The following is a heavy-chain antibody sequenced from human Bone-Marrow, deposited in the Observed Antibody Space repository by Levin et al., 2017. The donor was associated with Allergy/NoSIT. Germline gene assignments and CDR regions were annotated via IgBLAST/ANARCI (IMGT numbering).Heavy chain of an antibody. J-gene: IGHJ6*02. CDR3: ARVPYFWSGYYPTGYYYYGMDV. Sequence: SETLSLTCAVSGGSISSSNWWSWVRQPPGKGLEWVGEIYHSGNTNYNPSLRSRVTISVDKSKNQFSLKLSSVTAADTAVYYCARVPYFWSGYYPTGYYYYGMDVWGQGTTVTVSS. CDR2: IYHSGNT. D-gene: IGHD3-3*01. CDR1: GGSISSSNW. V-gene: IGHV4-4*02.